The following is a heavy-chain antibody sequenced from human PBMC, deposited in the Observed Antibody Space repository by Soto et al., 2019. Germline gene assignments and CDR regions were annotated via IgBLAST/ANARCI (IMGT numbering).Heavy chain of an antibody. Sequence: QVQLQESGPGLVKPPETLSLTCTVSGASISGFYWSWIRKSAGKGLEWIGRIYATGTTDYNPSLTSRVMMSVDTSKKQFSLKLRSVTAADTAVYYCVRDGTKTLRDWFDPWGQGMSVTVSS. CDR2: IYATGTT. D-gene: IGHD1-1*01. CDR1: GASISGFY. J-gene: IGHJ5*02. V-gene: IGHV4-4*07. CDR3: VRDGTKTLRDWFDP.